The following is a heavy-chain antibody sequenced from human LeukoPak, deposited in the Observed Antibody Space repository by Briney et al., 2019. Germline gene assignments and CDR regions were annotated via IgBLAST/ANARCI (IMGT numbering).Heavy chain of an antibody. CDR3: ARDSFVMYSRGPGFDY. J-gene: IGHJ4*02. CDR1: GFTFSSYA. CDR2: ISYDGSNK. D-gene: IGHD6-19*01. V-gene: IGHV3-30-3*01. Sequence: GGSLRLSCAASGFTFSSYAMHWVHQAPGKGLEWVAVISYDGSNKYYADSVKGRFTISRDNSKNTLYLQMNSLRAEDTAVYYCARDSFVMYSRGPGFDYWGQGTLVTVSS.